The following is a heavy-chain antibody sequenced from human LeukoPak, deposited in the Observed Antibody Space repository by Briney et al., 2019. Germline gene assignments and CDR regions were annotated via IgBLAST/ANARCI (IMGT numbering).Heavy chain of an antibody. D-gene: IGHD6-13*01. CDR2: IRQDGGEK. J-gene: IGHJ4*01. Sequence: PGGSLRLSCAVSGFTFSEYWRNWVRQAPGKGLEWVASIRQDGGEKSYVDSVKGRFTISRDNTKNSLYLQMSSLRAEDTAVYYCARDGTAPGLYFDLWGQGTLVTVSS. V-gene: IGHV3-7*01. CDR3: ARDGTAPGLYFDL. CDR1: GFTFSEYW.